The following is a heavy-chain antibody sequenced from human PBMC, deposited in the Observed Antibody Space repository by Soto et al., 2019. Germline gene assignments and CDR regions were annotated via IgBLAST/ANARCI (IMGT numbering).Heavy chain of an antibody. D-gene: IGHD6-13*01. CDR3: ARPATYSSSWTYDY. Sequence: QVQLVQSGAEVKKPGASVKVSCKASGYTFTSYGISWVRQAPGQGLEWMGWISVSNGNTNYAQKFQGRVTLTIDTSTSTAYMELRSLRSDDTAVYYCARPATYSSSWTYDYWGQGTLVTVSS. CDR2: ISVSNGNT. CDR1: GYTFTSYG. J-gene: IGHJ4*02. V-gene: IGHV1-18*01.